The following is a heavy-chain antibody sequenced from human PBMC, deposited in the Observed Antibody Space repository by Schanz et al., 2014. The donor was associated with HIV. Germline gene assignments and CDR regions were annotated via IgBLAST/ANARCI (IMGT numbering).Heavy chain of an antibody. Sequence: EVQLLDSGGGLVQPGGSLRLSCVASGFTFSNYAMSWVRQAPGKGLEWVSSLTLAGTTTYYADSVKGRFTISRDTPKNTLYLQMNSLRAGDTAVYYCARGGLPYYYYAMDVWGQGTTVTVSS. CDR3: ARGGLPYYYYAMDV. V-gene: IGHV3-23*01. J-gene: IGHJ6*02. CDR2: LTLAGTTT. CDR1: GFTFSNYA.